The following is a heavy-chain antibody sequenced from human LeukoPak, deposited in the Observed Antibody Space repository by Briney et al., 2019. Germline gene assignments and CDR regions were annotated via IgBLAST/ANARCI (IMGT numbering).Heavy chain of an antibody. D-gene: IGHD6-6*01. Sequence: PSETLSLTCAVSGGYFSSSFWTWIRQPPGKGLEWIGYIYTGGSTNYNPSLKSRVTISLAKSYDQFSLRLSSVTAADTAIYYCARLQGSSSRFRGFYWFDPWSQGTLVTVSS. CDR2: IYTGGST. V-gene: IGHV4-4*09. CDR3: ARLQGSSSRFRGFYWFDP. J-gene: IGHJ5*02. CDR1: GGYFSSSF.